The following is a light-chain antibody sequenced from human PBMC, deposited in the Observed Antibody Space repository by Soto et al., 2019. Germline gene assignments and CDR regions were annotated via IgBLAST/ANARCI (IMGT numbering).Light chain of an antibody. CDR2: GAS. Sequence: EVVMRKSSSTLSASPGGRATLSCRASQSISDTLAWYQQKPGQAPRLLIYGASKRATGFPARFSGSGSGTDFTLTISSLQSEDFAVYYCQQYNKWPWTFGQGTKVDI. CDR3: QQYNKWPWT. J-gene: IGKJ1*01. V-gene: IGKV3-15*01. CDR1: QSISDT.